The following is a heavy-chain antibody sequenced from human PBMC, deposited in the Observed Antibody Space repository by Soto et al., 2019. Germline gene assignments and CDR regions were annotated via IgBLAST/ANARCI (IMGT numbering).Heavy chain of an antibody. Sequence: SVKVSCKASGFTFTSSAVQWVRQARGQRLEWIGWIVVGSGNTNYAQKFQERVTITRDMSTSTAYMELSSLRSEDTAVYYCAADSPMDTAMVQNYYYGMDVWGQGTTVTVSS. CDR3: AADSPMDTAMVQNYYYGMDV. CDR2: IVVGSGNT. V-gene: IGHV1-58*01. CDR1: GFTFTSSA. J-gene: IGHJ6*02. D-gene: IGHD5-18*01.